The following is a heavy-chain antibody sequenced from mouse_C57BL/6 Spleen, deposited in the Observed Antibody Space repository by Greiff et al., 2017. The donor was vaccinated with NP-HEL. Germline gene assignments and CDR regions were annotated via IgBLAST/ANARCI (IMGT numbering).Heavy chain of an antibody. CDR3: TQSSSNCYFDY. Sequence: VQLQQSGAELVRPGASVTLSCKASGYTFTDYEMHWVKQTPVHGLEWIGAIDPETGGTAYNQKFKGKAILTADISSSTAYMELRSLTSEDSAVYYCTQSSSNCYFDYWGQGTTLTVSS. CDR1: GYTFTDYE. D-gene: IGHD4-1*01. V-gene: IGHV1-15*01. J-gene: IGHJ2*01. CDR2: IDPETGGT.